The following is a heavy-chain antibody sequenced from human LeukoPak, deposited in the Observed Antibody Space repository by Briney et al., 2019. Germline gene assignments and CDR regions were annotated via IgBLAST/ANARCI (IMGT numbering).Heavy chain of an antibody. J-gene: IGHJ4*02. V-gene: IGHV1-2*02. D-gene: IGHD2-21*01. CDR2: INPNSGGT. Sequence: SVTLCRSAAGYIFTDYYMHWMREAPGQGHGWMGWINPNSGGTNYAQKFQGRVTMTRDTSISTGYMELSRLRSDDTAVYYCARSDSTVSFDRWGQGALVTVSS. CDR1: GYIFTDYY. CDR3: ARSDSTVSFDR.